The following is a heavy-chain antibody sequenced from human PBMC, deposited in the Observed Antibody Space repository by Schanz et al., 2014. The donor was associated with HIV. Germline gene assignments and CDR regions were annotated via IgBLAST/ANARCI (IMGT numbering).Heavy chain of an antibody. CDR2: VTNSGSYV. V-gene: IGHV3-23*05. Sequence: EVKLSESGGGLVQPGGSLRLSCVASGFTFSTYAMSWVRQAPGKGLEWVSAVTNSGSYVNYADSVKGRFTMSRDNSKNTLSLQMDSLRVDDTAIYYCAKRSGRSFGYFDSWGQGLLVTVSS. CDR3: AKRSGRSFGYFDS. CDR1: GFTFSTYA. D-gene: IGHD2-15*01. J-gene: IGHJ4*02.